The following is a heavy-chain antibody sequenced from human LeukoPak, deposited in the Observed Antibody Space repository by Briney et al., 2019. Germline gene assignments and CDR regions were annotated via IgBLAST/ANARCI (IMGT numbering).Heavy chain of an antibody. D-gene: IGHD3-9*01. CDR3: ARETGYAYYYMDV. V-gene: IGHV4-61*02. Sequence: PSETLSLTCTVSGGSISSGSYYWSWIRQPAGKGLEWIGRIYTSGSTNYNPSLKSRVTISVDTSKNQFSLKLSSVTAADTAVYYCARETGYAYYYMDVWGKGTTVTISS. J-gene: IGHJ6*03. CDR2: IYTSGST. CDR1: GGSISSGSYY.